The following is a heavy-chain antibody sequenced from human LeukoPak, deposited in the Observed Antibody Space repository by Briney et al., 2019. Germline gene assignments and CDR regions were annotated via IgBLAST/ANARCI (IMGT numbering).Heavy chain of an antibody. CDR3: TRDSSGYDWFYDY. V-gene: IGHV4-61*02. Sequence: SETLSLTCTVSGGSINSGSYYWSWIRQPVGKGPEWIGRISTSGSTNYNPSLKSRVTMSVDTSKNQFSLMLSSVTAADTAVYYCTRDSSGYDWFYDYWGQGILVTVSS. CDR2: ISTSGST. D-gene: IGHD5-12*01. CDR1: GGSINSGSYY. J-gene: IGHJ4*02.